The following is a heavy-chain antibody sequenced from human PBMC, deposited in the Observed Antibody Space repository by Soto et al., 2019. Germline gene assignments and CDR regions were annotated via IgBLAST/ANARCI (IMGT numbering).Heavy chain of an antibody. J-gene: IGHJ6*02. V-gene: IGHV1-69*13. D-gene: IGHD1-26*01. CDR1: GGTFSSYA. CDR2: IIPIFGTA. Sequence: SVKVSCKASGGTFSSYAISWVRQAPGQGLEWMGGIIPIFGTANYAQKLQGRVTITADESTSTAHMELSSLRSEDTAVYYCARVNSGSYTGYYYYYGMDVWGQGTTVTVSS. CDR3: ARVNSGSYTGYYYYYGMDV.